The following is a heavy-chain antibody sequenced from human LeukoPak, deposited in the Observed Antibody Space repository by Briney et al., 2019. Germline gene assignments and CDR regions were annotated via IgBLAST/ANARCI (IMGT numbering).Heavy chain of an antibody. J-gene: IGHJ5*02. CDR1: GYTFTSYD. CDR3: ARXVRDFWSGYLGNNWFDP. D-gene: IGHD3-3*01. CDR2: MNPNSGNT. Sequence: ASVKVSCKASGYTFTSYDINWVRQATGQGLEWMGWMNPNSGNTGYAQKFQGRVTMTRNTSISTAYMELSSLRSEDTAVYYCARXVRDFWSGYLGNNWFDPWGQGTLVTVSS. V-gene: IGHV1-8*01.